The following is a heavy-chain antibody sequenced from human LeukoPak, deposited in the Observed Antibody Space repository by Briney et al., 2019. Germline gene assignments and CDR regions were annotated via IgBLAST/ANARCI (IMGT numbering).Heavy chain of an antibody. J-gene: IGHJ4*02. Sequence: SETLSPTCAVYGGSSSGYYRSWIRQPPGNGLEWIGEINHSGSTNYNPSLKSRVTISVDTSKNQFSLKLSSVTAADTAVYYCAGNARASSDYWGQGTLVTVSS. CDR2: INHSGST. CDR1: GGSSSGYY. V-gene: IGHV4-34*01. CDR3: AGNARASSDY. D-gene: IGHD2-2*01.